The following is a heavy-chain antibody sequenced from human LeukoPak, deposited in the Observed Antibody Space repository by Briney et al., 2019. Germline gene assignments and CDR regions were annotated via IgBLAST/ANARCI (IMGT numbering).Heavy chain of an antibody. CDR2: IHDSGST. CDR1: GDSISSGGYS. Sequence: TSETLSLACAVSGDSISSGGYSWSWIRQTPGKGLEWIAYIHDSGSTYNNPSLKSRLSISIDTSKNQFSLKLNSLTAADTAVYYCARLVAAAGNNWFDPWGQGTLVTVSS. CDR3: ARLVAAAGNNWFDP. J-gene: IGHJ5*02. V-gene: IGHV4-30-4*07. D-gene: IGHD6-13*01.